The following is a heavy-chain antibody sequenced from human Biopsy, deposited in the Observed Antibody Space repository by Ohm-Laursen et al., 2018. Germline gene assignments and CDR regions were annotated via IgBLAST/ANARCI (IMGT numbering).Heavy chain of an antibody. Sequence: SQTLSLTCTVSGGSLSSYSWSWIRQPAGQGLEWIGQIYTSGITNYNPSLKSRVTMSVGTSKNKFSLRVSSVTAADTAVYYCARDRDRRGWFDPWGQGTLVTVSS. CDR2: IYTSGIT. CDR1: GGSLSSYS. D-gene: IGHD1-14*01. J-gene: IGHJ5*02. CDR3: ARDRDRRGWFDP. V-gene: IGHV4-4*07.